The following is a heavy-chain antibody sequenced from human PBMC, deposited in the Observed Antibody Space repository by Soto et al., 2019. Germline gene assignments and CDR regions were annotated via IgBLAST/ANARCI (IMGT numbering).Heavy chain of an antibody. Sequence: PGESLKISCKGSGYSFTSYWIGWVRQMPGKGLEWMGIIYPGDSDTRYSPSFQGQVTISADKSISTAYMELRSLRSDDTAVYYCARVVGALGHWFDPWGQGTLVTVSS. CDR1: GYSFTSYW. CDR2: IYPGDSDT. D-gene: IGHD2-15*01. CDR3: ARVVGALGHWFDP. V-gene: IGHV5-51*01. J-gene: IGHJ5*02.